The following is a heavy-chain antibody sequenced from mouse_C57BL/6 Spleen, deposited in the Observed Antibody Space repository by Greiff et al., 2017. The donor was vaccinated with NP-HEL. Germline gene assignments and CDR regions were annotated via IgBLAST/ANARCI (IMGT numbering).Heavy chain of an antibody. J-gene: IGHJ3*01. D-gene: IGHD2-3*01. CDR3: ARGDGYLAWFAY. CDR1: GYTFTSYW. Sequence: VQLQQPGAGLVRPGSSVKLSCKASGYTFTSYWMHWVKQRPIQGLEWIGNIDPSDSETHYNQKFKDKATLTVDKSSSTAYMQLSSLTSEDSAVYYGARGDGYLAWFAYWGQGTLVTVSA. V-gene: IGHV1-52*01. CDR2: IDPSDSET.